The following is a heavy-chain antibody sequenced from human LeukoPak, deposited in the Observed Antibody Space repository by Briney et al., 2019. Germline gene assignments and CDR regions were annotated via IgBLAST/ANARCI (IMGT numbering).Heavy chain of an antibody. D-gene: IGHD3-9*01. J-gene: IGHJ4*02. V-gene: IGHV3-74*01. CDR2: INTDGSST. Sequence: GRSLRLSCAASGFTFSSYWMHWVRQAPGKGLVWVSRINTDGSSTSYADSVKGRFTIPRDNAKNTLYLQMNSLRAEDTAVYYCARANDILTDPLDYWGQGTLVTVSS. CDR3: ARANDILTDPLDY. CDR1: GFTFSSYW.